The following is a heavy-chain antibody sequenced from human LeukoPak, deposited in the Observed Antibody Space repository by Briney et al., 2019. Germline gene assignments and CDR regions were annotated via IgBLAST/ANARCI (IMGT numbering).Heavy chain of an antibody. D-gene: IGHD6-13*01. CDR3: ARNGRIAAAGTPDY. CDR1: GFTLSTYG. V-gene: IGHV3-33*01. J-gene: IGHJ4*02. Sequence: GGSLRLSCAASGFTLSTYGMHWVRQAPGKGLEWVAIMWYDGSNKYYADSVKGRFTISRDNSKNTLYLQMNSPRAEDTAVYYCARNGRIAAAGTPDYWGQGALVTVSS. CDR2: MWYDGSNK.